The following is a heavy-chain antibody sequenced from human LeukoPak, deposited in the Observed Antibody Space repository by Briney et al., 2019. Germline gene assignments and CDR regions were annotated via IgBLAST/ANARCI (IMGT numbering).Heavy chain of an antibody. Sequence: PGGSLRLSWAASGFTFSSYSMNWVRQAPGKGLEWVSSISSSSSYIYYADSVKGRFTISRDNAKNSLYLQMNSLRAEDTAVYYCAGYGSGSYYDAFDIWGQGTMVTVSS. CDR1: GFTFSSYS. CDR3: AGYGSGSYYDAFDI. J-gene: IGHJ3*02. D-gene: IGHD3-10*01. V-gene: IGHV3-21*01. CDR2: ISSSSSYI.